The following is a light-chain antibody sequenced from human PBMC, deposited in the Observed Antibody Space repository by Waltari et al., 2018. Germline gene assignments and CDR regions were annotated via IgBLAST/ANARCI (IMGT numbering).Light chain of an antibody. CDR1: QSVINNY. Sequence: EIVLTQSPGTLSLSPGERATLSCRASQSVINNYLAWYQQKPGQAPSLLIYAASRRDVGVPDRFSGSGSGTDFTLTISSLEPEDFAIFYCQQYGVSPYTFGQGTKLEV. CDR2: AAS. V-gene: IGKV3-20*01. J-gene: IGKJ2*01. CDR3: QQYGVSPYT.